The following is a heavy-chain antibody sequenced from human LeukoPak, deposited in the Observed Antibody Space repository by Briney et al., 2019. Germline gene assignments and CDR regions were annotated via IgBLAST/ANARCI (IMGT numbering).Heavy chain of an antibody. V-gene: IGHV4-34*12. Sequence: PSETLSLTCAVYGGSLSGYYWTWIRQPPGKGLEWIGEIIHSGSTNYNPSLKSRVTISIDTSKNRFSLNLGSVTAEDTAVYYCARDGIETWIQLQYYYYMDVWGKGTTVTVSS. CDR3: ARDGIETWIQLQYYYYMDV. J-gene: IGHJ6*03. CDR2: IIHSGST. D-gene: IGHD5-18*01. CDR1: GGSLSGYY.